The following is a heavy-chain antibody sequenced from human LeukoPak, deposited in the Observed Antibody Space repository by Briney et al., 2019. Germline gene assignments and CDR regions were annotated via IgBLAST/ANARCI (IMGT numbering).Heavy chain of an antibody. CDR1: GFTFSSYS. Sequence: GGSLSLSCAASGFTFSSYSMNWVRKAPGKGLEWVSSIISSSSYIYYADSVKGRFTISRDNAKNSLYLQMNSLRAEDTAVYYCARGAYSSSWYSRWYFQHWGQGTLVTVSS. V-gene: IGHV3-21*01. CDR3: ARGAYSSSWYSRWYFQH. J-gene: IGHJ1*01. D-gene: IGHD6-13*01. CDR2: IISSSSYI.